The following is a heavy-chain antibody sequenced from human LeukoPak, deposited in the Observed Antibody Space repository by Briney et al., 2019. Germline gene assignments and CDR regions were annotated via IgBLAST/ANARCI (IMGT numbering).Heavy chain of an antibody. CDR3: ARVYGSGYDFRGAFDI. CDR1: GGSISSYY. Sequence: SETLSLTCTVSGGSISSYYGSWIRQPAGKGLEWIGRIDTSGNTNYKPSLKSRVTMSVDTSKNQFSLKLSSVTAADTAVYYCARVYGSGYDFRGAFDIWGQGTMVTVSS. CDR2: IDTSGNT. V-gene: IGHV4-4*07. J-gene: IGHJ3*02. D-gene: IGHD5-12*01.